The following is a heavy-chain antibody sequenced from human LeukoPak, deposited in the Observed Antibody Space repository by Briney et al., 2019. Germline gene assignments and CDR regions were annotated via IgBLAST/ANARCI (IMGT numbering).Heavy chain of an antibody. J-gene: IGHJ4*02. D-gene: IGHD3/OR15-3a*01. CDR2: IKLDGSEK. V-gene: IGHV3-7*03. CDR3: ARDQYDTWSRRGNFDS. Sequence: GGSLRLSCVASGFSFGKYWMSWVRQAPGKGLEWVANIKLDGSEKNYVDSVKGRFTISRDNTKNSLYLQMNSLRAEDTAVFYCARDQYDTWSRRGNFDSWGQGTLVIVSS. CDR1: GFSFGKYW.